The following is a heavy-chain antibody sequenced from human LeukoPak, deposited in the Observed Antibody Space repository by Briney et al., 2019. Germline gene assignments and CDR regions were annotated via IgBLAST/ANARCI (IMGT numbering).Heavy chain of an antibody. D-gene: IGHD1-26*01. CDR3: AKPASGSYGAEYFQH. V-gene: IGHV3-23*01. Sequence: GGSLRLSCAASGFTFISYAMSWVRQAPGKGLEWVSAISGSGGSTYYEDSVKGRFSISRDNSKNTLFLQMNGLRAEDTAVYYCAKPASGSYGAEYFQHWGQGTLVTVSS. J-gene: IGHJ1*01. CDR2: ISGSGGST. CDR1: GFTFISYA.